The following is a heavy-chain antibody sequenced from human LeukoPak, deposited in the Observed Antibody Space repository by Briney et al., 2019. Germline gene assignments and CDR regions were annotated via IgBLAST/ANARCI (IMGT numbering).Heavy chain of an antibody. Sequence: ASVKVSCKASGYTFTSYGISWVRQAPGQGLEWMGWISAYNGNTNYAQKLQGRVTMTTDTSTSTAYMELRSRRSDDTAVYYCARGVAVAGTNWFDPWGQGTLVTVSP. CDR1: GYTFTSYG. CDR2: ISAYNGNT. J-gene: IGHJ5*02. D-gene: IGHD6-19*01. V-gene: IGHV1-18*01. CDR3: ARGVAVAGTNWFDP.